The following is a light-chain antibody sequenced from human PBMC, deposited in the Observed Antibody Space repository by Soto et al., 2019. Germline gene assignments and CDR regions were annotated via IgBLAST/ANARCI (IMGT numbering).Light chain of an antibody. CDR2: RAS. CDR3: QHYGSSPLT. Sequence: EIVLTQSPGTLSLSPGETATLSCRASRSVSSNYLAWYQQRPGQAPRLLINRASNRATGIPDRFTGSGSGTDFTLTINRLEPADFAVYYCQHYGSSPLTFGQGTKVEIK. CDR1: RSVSSNY. V-gene: IGKV3-20*01. J-gene: IGKJ1*01.